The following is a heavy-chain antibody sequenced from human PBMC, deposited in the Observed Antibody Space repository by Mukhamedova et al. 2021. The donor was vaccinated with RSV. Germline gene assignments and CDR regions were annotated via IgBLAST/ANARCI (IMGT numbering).Heavy chain of an antibody. CDR3: SKERVSTQTYYYYYYMDV. D-gene: IGHD2-8*01. Sequence: APGKGLEWVAQISYDGYNKFYADSVKGRFTVSRDNSKNTISLQMSDLKPEDTAVYFCSKERVSTQTYYYYYYMDVWGEGTTVTVSS. CDR2: ISYDGYNK. V-gene: IGHV3-30*04. J-gene: IGHJ6*03.